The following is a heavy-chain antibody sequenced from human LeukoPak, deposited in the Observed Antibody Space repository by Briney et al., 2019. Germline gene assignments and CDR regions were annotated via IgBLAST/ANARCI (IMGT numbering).Heavy chain of an antibody. V-gene: IGHV4-59*01. CDR3: ARGIYGDYSDY. Sequence: SETLSLTCTVSGGSINSYYWSWMRQPSGEGLEWIGYIYYSGSTNYNPSLKSRVTISVDTSKNQFSLKLSSVTAADTAVYYCARGIYGDYSDYWGQGTLVTVSS. CDR2: IYYSGST. CDR1: GGSINSYY. D-gene: IGHD4-17*01. J-gene: IGHJ4*02.